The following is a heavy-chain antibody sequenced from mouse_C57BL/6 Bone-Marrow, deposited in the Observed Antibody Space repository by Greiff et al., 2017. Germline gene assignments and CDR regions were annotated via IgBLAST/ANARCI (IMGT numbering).Heavy chain of an antibody. Sequence: QVQLQQPGAELVKPGASVKMSCKASGYTFTSYWITWVKQRPGQGLEWIGDIYPGSGSTNYNEKFKSKATLTVDTSSSTAYMQLSSLPSEDSAVYYCARGGRVPGWFDYWGQGTTLTVSS. V-gene: IGHV1-55*01. D-gene: IGHD3-2*02. J-gene: IGHJ2*01. CDR2: IYPGSGST. CDR1: GYTFTSYW. CDR3: ARGGRVPGWFDY.